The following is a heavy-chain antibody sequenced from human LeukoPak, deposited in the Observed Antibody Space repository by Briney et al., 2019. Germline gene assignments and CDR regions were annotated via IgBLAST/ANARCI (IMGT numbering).Heavy chain of an antibody. Sequence: ASAKVSCKASGYTFPSYPMNWVRQAPGQGLEWMGWINTNTGNPTYAQGFTGRFVFSLDTSVSTAYLQISSLKAEDTAVYYCARDVRLITMVRGVMNYGMDVWGQGTTVTVSS. CDR3: ARDVRLITMVRGVMNYGMDV. D-gene: IGHD3-10*01. CDR2: INTNTGNP. V-gene: IGHV7-4-1*02. J-gene: IGHJ6*02. CDR1: GYTFPSYP.